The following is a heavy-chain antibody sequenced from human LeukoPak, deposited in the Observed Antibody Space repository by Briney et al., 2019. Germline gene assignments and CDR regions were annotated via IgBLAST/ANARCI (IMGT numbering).Heavy chain of an antibody. D-gene: IGHD3-22*01. CDR1: GGSFSGYY. CDR2: INHSGST. V-gene: IGHV4-34*01. J-gene: IGHJ4*02. CDR3: ARHGSEYYYDSSGYYAYDY. Sequence: SETLSLTCAAYGGSFSGYYWNWIRQPPGKELEWIGEINHSGSTNYNPSLKSRVTISVDTSKNQFSLKLSSVTAADTAVYYCARHGSEYYYDSSGYYAYDYWGQGTLVIVSS.